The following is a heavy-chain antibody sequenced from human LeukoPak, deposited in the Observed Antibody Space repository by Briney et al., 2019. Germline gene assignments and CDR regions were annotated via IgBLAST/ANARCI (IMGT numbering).Heavy chain of an antibody. J-gene: IGHJ4*02. CDR3: ARGESDYDILTGYYAHRPIDY. V-gene: IGHV3-66*01. CDR2: IYSGGST. D-gene: IGHD3-9*01. Sequence: QPGGSPRLSCAASGFTFSDYYMSWIRQAPGKGLEWVSVIYSGGSTYYADSVKGRFTISRDNSKNTLYFQMNSLRAEDTAVYYCARGESDYDILTGYYAHRPIDYWGQGTLVTVSS. CDR1: GFTFSDYY.